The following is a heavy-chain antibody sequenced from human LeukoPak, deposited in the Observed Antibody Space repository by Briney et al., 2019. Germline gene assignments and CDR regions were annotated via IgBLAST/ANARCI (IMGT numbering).Heavy chain of an antibody. Sequence: GGSLRLSCAASGFTFSGYWMSWVRQAPGEGLEWVANIKAGGSGPYSVDSVKGRFTISRDNAKSSLYLQMNSLRAEDTAVYSCASGHFQSGRYTAAFDIWGQGTMVTVS. CDR2: IKAGGSGP. D-gene: IGHD1-26*01. CDR3: ASGHFQSGRYTAAFDI. J-gene: IGHJ3*02. V-gene: IGHV3-7*01. CDR1: GFTFSGYW.